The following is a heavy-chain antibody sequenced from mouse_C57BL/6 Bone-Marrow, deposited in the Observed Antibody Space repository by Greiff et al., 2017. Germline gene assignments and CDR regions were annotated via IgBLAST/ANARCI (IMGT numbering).Heavy chain of an antibody. J-gene: IGHJ4*01. CDR2: IDPSDSYT. CDR3: ARFHYDYDGYYAMDY. D-gene: IGHD2-4*01. Sequence: QVQLQQPGAELVMPGASVKLSCKASGYPFTSYWMHWVKQRPGQGLEWIGEIDPSDSYTNYNQKFKGKSTLTVDKSSSTASMQLRSLTSEDSAVYYCARFHYDYDGYYAMDYWGQGTSVTVSS. V-gene: IGHV1-69*01. CDR1: GYPFTSYW.